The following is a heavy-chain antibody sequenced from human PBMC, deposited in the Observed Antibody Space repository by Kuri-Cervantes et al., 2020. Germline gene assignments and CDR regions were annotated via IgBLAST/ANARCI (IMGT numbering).Heavy chain of an antibody. Sequence: GGSLRLSCVAPGFTFSSYAMSWVRHAPGKGLEWVSTISGSGDITYYADSVKGRFIIFRDNSKNTLYLQMIRVRAEDTAVYYCATSSSGYSYYYYYMDVWGKGTSVTVSS. V-gene: IGHV3-23*01. J-gene: IGHJ6*03. CDR2: ISGSGDIT. CDR3: ATSSSGYSYYYYYMDV. CDR1: GFTFSSYA. D-gene: IGHD3-22*01.